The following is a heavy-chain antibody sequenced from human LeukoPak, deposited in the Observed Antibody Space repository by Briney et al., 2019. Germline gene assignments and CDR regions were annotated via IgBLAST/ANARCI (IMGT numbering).Heavy chain of an antibody. J-gene: IGHJ4*02. Sequence: GGSLRLSCAASGFTFSSYAMNWVRQAPVKGLGWVSGISGSGRDTYYVDSVKGRFTISRDNSKNTLYLQMNSLRADDTAVYYCATNYYDSSGYFPDFDYWGQGTLVSVSS. V-gene: IGHV3-23*01. CDR3: ATNYYDSSGYFPDFDY. CDR2: ISGSGRDT. D-gene: IGHD3-22*01. CDR1: GFTFSSYA.